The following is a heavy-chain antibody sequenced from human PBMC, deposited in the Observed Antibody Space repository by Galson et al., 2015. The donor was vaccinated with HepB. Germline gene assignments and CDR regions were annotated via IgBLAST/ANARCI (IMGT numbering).Heavy chain of an antibody. D-gene: IGHD2-15*01. Sequence: SVKVSCKASGYTFSSYSITWVRQAPGQGLEWVGWISPYNRDTNYARKLQGRATLTTDTSTNTAYMELRSLRSDDTAVYYCARGGVVVVVNATQNNWFDPWGQGTPVTVSS. J-gene: IGHJ5*02. CDR3: ARGGVVVVVNATQNNWFDP. V-gene: IGHV1-18*01. CDR1: GYTFSSYS. CDR2: ISPYNRDT.